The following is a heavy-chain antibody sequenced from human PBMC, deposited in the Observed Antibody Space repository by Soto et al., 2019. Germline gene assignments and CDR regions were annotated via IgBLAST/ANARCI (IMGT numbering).Heavy chain of an antibody. Sequence: ASVKVSCKASGYTFTGYYMHWVRQAPGQGLEWMGWINPNSGGTNYAQKFQGWVTMTRDTSISTAYMELSRLRSDDTAVYYCARVKGYCSGGSCNYGMDVWGQGTTVTVSS. J-gene: IGHJ6*02. CDR1: GYTFTGYY. V-gene: IGHV1-2*04. CDR2: INPNSGGT. D-gene: IGHD2-15*01. CDR3: ARVKGYCSGGSCNYGMDV.